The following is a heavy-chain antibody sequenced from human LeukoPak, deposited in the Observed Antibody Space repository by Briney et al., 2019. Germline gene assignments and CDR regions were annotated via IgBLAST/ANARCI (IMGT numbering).Heavy chain of an antibody. CDR1: GYTFTTYG. D-gene: IGHD3-16*01. Sequence: ASVKVSCKASGYTFTTYGISWVRQAPGQGLEWMGYIITYNGNTNYAQKPQGRVTMTTDTSTSTAYMELRSLRSDDTAVYYCARDTKRSRARWENLGIDPWGQGTLVTVSS. CDR3: ARDTKRSRARWENLGIDP. V-gene: IGHV1-18*01. CDR2: IITYNGNT. J-gene: IGHJ5*02.